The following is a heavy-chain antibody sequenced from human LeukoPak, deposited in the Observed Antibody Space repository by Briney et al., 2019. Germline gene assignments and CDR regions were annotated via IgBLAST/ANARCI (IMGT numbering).Heavy chain of an antibody. Sequence: ASVKVSCKASGYTFTSYYMHWVRQDPGQGLEWVGWISAYNGNTNYAQKLQGRVTMTTDTSTSTAYMELRSLRSDDTAVYYCARGQGYYGSGSYLDWGQGTLVTVSS. CDR2: ISAYNGNT. J-gene: IGHJ4*02. CDR1: GYTFTSYY. V-gene: IGHV1-18*04. D-gene: IGHD3-10*01. CDR3: ARGQGYYGSGSYLD.